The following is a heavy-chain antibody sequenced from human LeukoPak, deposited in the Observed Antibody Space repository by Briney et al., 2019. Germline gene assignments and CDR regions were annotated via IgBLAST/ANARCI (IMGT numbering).Heavy chain of an antibody. D-gene: IGHD6-13*01. J-gene: IGHJ6*03. CDR2: IIPIFGTA. V-gene: IGHV1-69*05. Sequence: ASVKVSCKASGGTFSSYAISWVRQATGQGLEWMGGIIPIFGTANYAQKFQGRVTITTDESTSTAYMELSSLRSEDTAVYYCARGAAAGYYYYYMDVWGKGTTVTVSS. CDR1: GGTFSSYA. CDR3: ARGAAAGYYYYYMDV.